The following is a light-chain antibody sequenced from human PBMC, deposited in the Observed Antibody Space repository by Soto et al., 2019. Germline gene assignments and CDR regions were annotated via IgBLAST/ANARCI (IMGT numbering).Light chain of an antibody. J-gene: IGKJ2*01. Sequence: EIGLTQSPGTLSLSPGERATLSCRASQSVSSSYLAWYQQKPGQAPRLLIYGASSRATGIPDRFSGSGSGTDFTLTISRLEPEDFAVYYCQQYGSSPRFGQGTKLEIK. CDR1: QSVSSSY. V-gene: IGKV3-20*01. CDR3: QQYGSSPR. CDR2: GAS.